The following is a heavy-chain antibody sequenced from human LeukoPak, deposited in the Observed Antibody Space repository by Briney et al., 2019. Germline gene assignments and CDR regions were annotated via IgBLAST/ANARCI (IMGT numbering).Heavy chain of an antibody. V-gene: IGHV4-34*01. D-gene: IGHD4-17*01. Sequence: PSETLSLTCAVYGGSFSVYYWSWIRQPPGKGLEWIGEINHSGSTNYNPSLKSRVTISVDTSKNQFSLKLSSVTAADTAVYYCASFYGDHVYNWFDPWGQGTLVTVSS. CDR3: ASFYGDHVYNWFDP. CDR1: GGSFSVYY. J-gene: IGHJ5*02. CDR2: INHSGST.